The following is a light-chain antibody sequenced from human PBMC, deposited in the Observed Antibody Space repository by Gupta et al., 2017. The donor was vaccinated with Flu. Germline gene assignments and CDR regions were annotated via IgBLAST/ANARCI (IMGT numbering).Light chain of an antibody. CDR3: QSYDRSLSGSRV. V-gene: IGLV1-40*01. J-gene: IGLJ1*01. CDR1: SSNIGAGSD. CDR2: GDN. Sequence: QSVLTQPPSVSGAPGQTVTISCTGSSSNIGAGSDVHWYQQLPGTAPKLLIYGDNNRPSGVPDRFSGSKSGTSASLAITGLQAEDEADYYCQSYDRSLSGSRVFGTGTKVTVL.